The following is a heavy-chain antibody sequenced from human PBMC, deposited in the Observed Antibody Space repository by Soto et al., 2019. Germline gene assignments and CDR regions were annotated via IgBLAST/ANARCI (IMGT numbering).Heavy chain of an antibody. Sequence: SETLSLTCAVYGGSFSGYYWSWIRQPPGKGLEWIGEINHSGSTNYNPSLKSRVTISVDTSKNQFSLKLSSVTAADTAVYYCARSPPAYDFWSGYYGPKFDYWGQGTLVTVSS. CDR3: ARSPPAYDFWSGYYGPKFDY. V-gene: IGHV4-34*01. D-gene: IGHD3-3*01. J-gene: IGHJ4*02. CDR1: GGSFSGYY. CDR2: INHSGST.